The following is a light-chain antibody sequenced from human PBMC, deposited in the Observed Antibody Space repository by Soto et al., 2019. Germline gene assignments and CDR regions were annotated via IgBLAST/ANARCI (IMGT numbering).Light chain of an antibody. CDR2: EVV. J-gene: IGLJ2*01. V-gene: IGLV2-23*02. CDR3: CSYAGSSMFV. Sequence: QSALTQPASVSGSPGQLITISCTGSSSDVGPYNLVSWYQHHPGKAPKLMISEVVKRPSGVSNRFSGSKSGNTASLTISGLQAEDEADYYCCSYAGSSMFVFGGGTKLTV. CDR1: SSDVGPYNL.